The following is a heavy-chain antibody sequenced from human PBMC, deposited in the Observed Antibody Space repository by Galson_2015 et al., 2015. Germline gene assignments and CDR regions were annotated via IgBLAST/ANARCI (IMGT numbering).Heavy chain of an antibody. V-gene: IGHV3-21*01. CDR3: ARVMESSGWNYYYYGMDV. Sequence: SLRLSCAASGFTFSIYSMNWFRQAPGKGLEWVSYISSSSSYIYYADSVKGRFTISRDNAKNSLYLQMNSLRAEDTAVYYCARVMESSGWNYYYYGMDVWGQGTTVTVSS. D-gene: IGHD6-19*01. CDR1: GFTFSIYS. CDR2: ISSSSSYI. J-gene: IGHJ6*02.